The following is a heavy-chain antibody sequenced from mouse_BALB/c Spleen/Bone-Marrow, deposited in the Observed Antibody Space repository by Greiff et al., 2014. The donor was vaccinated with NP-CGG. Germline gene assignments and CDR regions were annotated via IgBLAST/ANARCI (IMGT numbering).Heavy chain of an antibody. D-gene: IGHD2-1*01. V-gene: IGHV1-9*01. CDR3: AREDGNHVGFAY. CDR1: GYTFSSYW. CDR2: ILPGSGST. Sequence: QVQLKESGAELMKPGASVKISCKATGYTFSSYWIEWVKQRPGHGLEWTGEILPGSGSTNYNEKFKGKATFTADTSSNTAYMQLSSLTSEDSAVYYCAREDGNHVGFAYWGQGTLVTVSA. J-gene: IGHJ3*01.